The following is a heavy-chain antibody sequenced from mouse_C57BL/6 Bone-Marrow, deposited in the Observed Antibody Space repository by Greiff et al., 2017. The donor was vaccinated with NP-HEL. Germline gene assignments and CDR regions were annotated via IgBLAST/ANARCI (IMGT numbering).Heavy chain of an antibody. Sequence: RQKGGAELARPGASVKLSCKASGYTFTSYGISWVKQRTGQGLEWIGEIYPRSGNTYYNEKFKGKATLTADKSSSTAYMELRSLTSEDSAVYFCARPSNWDGGDYWGQGTTLTVSS. CDR2: IYPRSGNT. CDR3: ARPSNWDGGDY. CDR1: GYTFTSYG. J-gene: IGHJ2*01. V-gene: IGHV1-81*01. D-gene: IGHD4-1*01.